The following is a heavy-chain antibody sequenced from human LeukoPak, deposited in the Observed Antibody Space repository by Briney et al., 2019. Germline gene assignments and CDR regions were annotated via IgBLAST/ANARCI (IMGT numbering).Heavy chain of an antibody. J-gene: IGHJ4*02. V-gene: IGHV3-13*04. CDR3: AKIRGYINGWQGFLDS. CDR2: IGTNGDT. Sequence: SGGSLRLSCAASGFIFGNYDMHWVRQPTGKGLEWVSAIGTNGDTHYPDSVKGRFTISRENAKNSLYLQMDSLRVEDTAVYYCAKIRGYINGWQGFLDSWGQGTLVTVSS. CDR1: GFIFGNYD. D-gene: IGHD6-19*01.